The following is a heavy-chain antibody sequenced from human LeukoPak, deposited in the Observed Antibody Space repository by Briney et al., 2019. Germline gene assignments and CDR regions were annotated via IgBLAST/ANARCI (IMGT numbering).Heavy chain of an antibody. CDR3: ARGFDYFDY. Sequence: ASVKVSCKASGYNFTDYYIHWVRQAPGQGLEWMGWINPKSGGTNYAQKFQGRVTMTRDTSISTAYMELSRLRSDDTAVYYCARGFDYFDYWGQGTLVTVSS. D-gene: IGHD3-10*01. J-gene: IGHJ4*02. CDR2: INPKSGGT. V-gene: IGHV1-2*02. CDR1: GYNFTDYY.